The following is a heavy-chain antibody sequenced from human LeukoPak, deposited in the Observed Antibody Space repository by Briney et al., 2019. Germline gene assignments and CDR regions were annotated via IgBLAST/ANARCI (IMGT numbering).Heavy chain of an antibody. Sequence: PSETLSLTCSVSGGSISSSSNYWGWIRQPPGKGLEWIGSIYYSGSTYYNPSLKSRVTISVDTSKNQFSLKLSSVTAADTAVYYCARGTGPSRWPKGALDYWGQGTLVTVSS. CDR1: GGSISSSSNY. CDR3: ARGTGPSRWPKGALDY. CDR2: IYYSGST. D-gene: IGHD5-24*01. V-gene: IGHV4-39*07. J-gene: IGHJ4*02.